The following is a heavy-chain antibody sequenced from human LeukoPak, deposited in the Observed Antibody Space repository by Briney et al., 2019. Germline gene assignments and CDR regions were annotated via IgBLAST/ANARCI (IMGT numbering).Heavy chain of an antibody. CDR3: ARLHGDYASGTPPFDM. CDR1: GGSISSGGYY. J-gene: IGHJ4*02. D-gene: IGHD3-10*01. CDR2: IYHSGST. Sequence: SETLSLTCTVSGGSISSGGYYWSWIRQPPGKGLEWIGYIYHSGSTYYNPSLESRVSMSLDTSQNLFSLQLTSVTAADTAMYYCARLHGDYASGTPPFDMWGQGTLVTVSS. V-gene: IGHV4-30-2*05.